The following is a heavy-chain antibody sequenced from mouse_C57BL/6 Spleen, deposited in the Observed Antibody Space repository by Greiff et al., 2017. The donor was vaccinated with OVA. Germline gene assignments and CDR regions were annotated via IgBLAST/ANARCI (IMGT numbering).Heavy chain of an antibody. V-gene: IGHV1-55*01. CDR2: IYPGSGST. Sequence: QVQLKQPGAELVKPGASVKMSCKASGYTFTSYWITWVKQRPGQGLEWIGDIYPGSGSTNYNEKFKSKATLTVDTSSSTAYMQLSSLTSEDSAVYYCARSYYGSSFCAYWGQGTLVTVSA. CDR1: GYTFTSYW. CDR3: ARSYYGSSFCAY. J-gene: IGHJ3*01. D-gene: IGHD1-1*01.